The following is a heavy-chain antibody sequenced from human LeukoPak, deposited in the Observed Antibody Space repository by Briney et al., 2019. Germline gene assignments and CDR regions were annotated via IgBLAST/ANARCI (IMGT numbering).Heavy chain of an antibody. V-gene: IGHV1-69*01. CDR2: IIPIFGTA. D-gene: IGHD2-2*01. Sequence: SVKVSCKASRGTFSSNGISWVRQAPGQGLEWMGGIIPIFGTANYAQKFQGRVTITADESTSTAYMELSSLRSEDTAVYFCARDARRRYCSTASCYRGWFDPWGQGTLVTVSS. CDR1: RGTFSSNG. J-gene: IGHJ5*02. CDR3: ARDARRRYCSTASCYRGWFDP.